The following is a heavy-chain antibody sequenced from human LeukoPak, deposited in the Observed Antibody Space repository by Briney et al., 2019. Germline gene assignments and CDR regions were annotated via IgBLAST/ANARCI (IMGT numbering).Heavy chain of an antibody. CDR3: ARVPDTGYARLDY. J-gene: IGHJ4*02. V-gene: IGHV4-59*01. CDR1: GGSINNYY. Sequence: KPSETLSLICTVSGGSINNYYWSWIRQPPGKGLEWLGYVYHSGHTIYNPSLRSRINISVDTSKKQLSLNLTSVTAADTAVYYCARVPDTGYARLDYWGQGILVTVSS. D-gene: IGHD5-12*01. CDR2: VYHSGHT.